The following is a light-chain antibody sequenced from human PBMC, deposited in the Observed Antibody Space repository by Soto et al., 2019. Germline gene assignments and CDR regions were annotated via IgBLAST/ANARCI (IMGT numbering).Light chain of an antibody. CDR3: QQRSNWPHT. CDR1: QSVSSD. CDR2: DAS. Sequence: EIVLTQSPATLSLSPGERATLSCRASQSVSSDLAWYHQKPCQAPRLLIYDASTRATGIPARFSGSGSGTDITITISSLEAEDFAVYYCQQRSNWPHTFGQGTRLEIK. J-gene: IGKJ5*01. V-gene: IGKV3-11*01.